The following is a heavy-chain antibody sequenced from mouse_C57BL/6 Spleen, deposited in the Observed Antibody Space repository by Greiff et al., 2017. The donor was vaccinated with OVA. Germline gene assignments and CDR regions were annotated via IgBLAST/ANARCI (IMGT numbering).Heavy chain of an antibody. V-gene: IGHV1-80*01. J-gene: IGHJ3*01. Sequence: VQLEESGAELVKPGASVKISCKASGYAFSSYWMNWVKQRPGKGLEWIGQIYPGDGDTNYNGTFKGKATLTADKSSSTAYMQLSSLTSEDSAVYFCARAEDYGFACWGQGTLVTVSA. D-gene: IGHD2-4*01. CDR2: IYPGDGDT. CDR3: ARAEDYGFAC. CDR1: GYAFSSYW.